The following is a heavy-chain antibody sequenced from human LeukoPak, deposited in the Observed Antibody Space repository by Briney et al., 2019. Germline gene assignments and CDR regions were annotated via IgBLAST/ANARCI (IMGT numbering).Heavy chain of an antibody. CDR2: ISSSSSYI. V-gene: IGHV3-21*04. J-gene: IGHJ4*02. CDR1: GFAFSSYN. Sequence: GGSLRLSCAASGFAFSSYNMDWVRQAPGKGLEWVSSISSSSSYIYYADSVKGRFTFSRDNSKNTLYLQMNSLRAEDTAVYYCAKDHGVGYYDSSGYLRYFDYWGQGTLVTVSS. D-gene: IGHD3-22*01. CDR3: AKDHGVGYYDSSGYLRYFDY.